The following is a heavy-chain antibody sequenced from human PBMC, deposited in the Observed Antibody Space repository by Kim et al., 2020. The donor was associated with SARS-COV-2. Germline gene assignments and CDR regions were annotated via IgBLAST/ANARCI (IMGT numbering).Heavy chain of an antibody. V-gene: IGHV1-3*01. D-gene: IGHD3-10*01. CDR3: ARGTGGL. J-gene: IGHJ1*01. CDR1: GYTFSNNG. Sequence: ASVKVSCKASGYTFSNNGIHWVRQAPGQRLEWMGWISPGTGNTKSSQNFQDRVTITRDTSASTAYMEVTNLRSEDTAVYYCARGTGGLGGQGTLATVSP. CDR2: ISPGTGNT.